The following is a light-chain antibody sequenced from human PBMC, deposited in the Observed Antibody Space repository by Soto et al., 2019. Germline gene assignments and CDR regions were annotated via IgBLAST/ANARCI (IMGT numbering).Light chain of an antibody. V-gene: IGKV3-15*01. CDR3: HHYNNWPRT. CDR1: QSVSSN. CDR2: GAS. J-gene: IGKJ1*01. Sequence: EIVMTQSPATLSVSPGERATLSCRASQSVSSNLAWYQQKPGQAPRLRIYGASTRATGIPARFSGSGSGTEFTLTISSLQSEDFAVYYCHHYNNWPRTFGQGTKVEI.